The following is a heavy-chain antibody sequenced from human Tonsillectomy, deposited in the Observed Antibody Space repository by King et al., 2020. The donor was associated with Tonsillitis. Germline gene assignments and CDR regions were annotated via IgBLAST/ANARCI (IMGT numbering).Heavy chain of an antibody. Sequence: VPLQESGPGLVKPSQTLSLTCTVSGGSISSGDYYWSWIRQPPGKGLEWIGYIYYSGSTYYNPSLKSRVTISVDTSKNQVSLKLSSVTAADTAVYYCARYPGIAAAGVFDYWGQGTLVTVSS. J-gene: IGHJ4*02. V-gene: IGHV4-30-4*01. D-gene: IGHD6-13*01. CDR2: IYYSGST. CDR1: GGSISSGDYY. CDR3: ARYPGIAAAGVFDY.